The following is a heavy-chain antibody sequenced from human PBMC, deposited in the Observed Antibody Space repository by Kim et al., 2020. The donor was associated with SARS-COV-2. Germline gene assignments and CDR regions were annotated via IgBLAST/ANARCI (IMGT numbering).Heavy chain of an antibody. V-gene: IGHV3-33*08. D-gene: IGHD3-10*01. CDR1: GFTFSSYG. CDR3: AREDLITMVREGLPPYYYYYGMDV. CDR2: IWYDGSNK. J-gene: IGHJ6*02. Sequence: GGSLRLSCAASGFTFSSYGMHWVRQAPGKGLEWVAVIWYDGSNKYYADSVKGRFTISRDNSKNTLYLQMNSLRAEDTAVYYCAREDLITMVREGLPPYYYYYGMDVWGQGTTVTVSS.